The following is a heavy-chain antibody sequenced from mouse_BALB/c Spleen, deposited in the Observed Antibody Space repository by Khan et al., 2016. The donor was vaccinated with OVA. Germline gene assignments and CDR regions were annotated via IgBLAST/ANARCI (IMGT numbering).Heavy chain of an antibody. J-gene: IGHJ3*01. V-gene: IGHV2-2*02. D-gene: IGHD2-4*01. Sequence: VQLQQSGPGLVQPSQSLSIPCTVSGFSLTNYGVHWVRQSPGKGLEWLGVIWSGGSTDYHAAFISRLSISKDNSKSQVFFKMNSLQPNDTAMYYCARNYDYDEGLAYGGQGTLVTVSA. CDR3: ARNYDYDEGLAY. CDR1: GFSLTNYG. CDR2: IWSGGST.